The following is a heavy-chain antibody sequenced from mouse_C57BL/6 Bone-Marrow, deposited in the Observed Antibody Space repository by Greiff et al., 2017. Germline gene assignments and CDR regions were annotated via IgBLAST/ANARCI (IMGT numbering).Heavy chain of an antibody. J-gene: IGHJ4*01. CDR3: AKRDYSNPYAMDD. V-gene: IGHV2-5*01. CDR1: GFSLTRYG. CDR2: IWRGGST. D-gene: IGHD2-5*01. Sequence: VKLEESGPGLVQPSQSLSITCTVSGFSLTRYGVHWVRQSPGKGLEWLGVIWRGGSTDYTAAFMSRLSITKDYSKSQVFFKMNSLQADDTAIYYCAKRDYSNPYAMDDWGKGTSVTVSS.